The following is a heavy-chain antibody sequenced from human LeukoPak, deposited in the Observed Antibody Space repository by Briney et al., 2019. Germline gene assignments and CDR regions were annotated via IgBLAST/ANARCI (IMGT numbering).Heavy chain of an antibody. CDR2: IYTSGST. CDR1: GGSISSGSYY. J-gene: IGHJ4*02. Sequence: SETLSLTCTVSGGSISSGSYYWGRIRQPAGKGLEWIGRIYTSGSTNYNPSLKSRVTISVDTSKNQFSLKLSSVTAADTAVYCCARGDVVVVLDYWGQGTLVTASS. CDR3: ARGDVVVVLDY. D-gene: IGHD2-15*01. V-gene: IGHV4-61*02.